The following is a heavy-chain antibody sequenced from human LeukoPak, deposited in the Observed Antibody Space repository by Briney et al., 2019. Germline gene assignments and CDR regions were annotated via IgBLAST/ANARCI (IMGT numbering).Heavy chain of an antibody. CDR2: IRSRGSSI. CDR3: AKGVLRQIYYDSSGYYYEP. J-gene: IGHJ3*01. V-gene: IGHV3-11*01. CDR1: GFTFSDYY. D-gene: IGHD3-22*01. Sequence: GGSLRLSCAASGFTFSDYYMSWIRQAPGKGLEWISYIRSRGSSIYYTDSVKGRFTISRDNAKNSLYLQMNSLRAEDTAVYYCAKGVLRQIYYDSSGYYYEPWGQGTMVTVSS.